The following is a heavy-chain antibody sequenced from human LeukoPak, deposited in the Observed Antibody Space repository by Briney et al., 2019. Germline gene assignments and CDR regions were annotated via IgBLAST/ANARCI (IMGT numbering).Heavy chain of an antibody. CDR1: GFTFSSYA. J-gene: IGHJ4*02. CDR3: AKDPTDFDSSGQTYFDY. CDR2: ISGSGGST. D-gene: IGHD3-22*01. V-gene: IGHV3-23*01. Sequence: PGGSLRLSCAASGFTFSSYAMSWVRQAPGKGLEWVSAISGSGGSTYYADSVKGRFTISRDNSKNTLFLQMNSLIAEDSALYYCAKDPTDFDSSGQTYFDYWGQGTLVTVSS.